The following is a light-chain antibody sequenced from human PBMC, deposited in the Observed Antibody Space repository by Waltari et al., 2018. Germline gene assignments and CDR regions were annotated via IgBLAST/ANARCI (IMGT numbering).Light chain of an antibody. CDR3: CSYAGSSTWV. V-gene: IGLV2-23*02. J-gene: IGLJ3*02. CDR1: SSDVGSYNT. Sequence: QSALTQPAHVSVYPGQSITISCTGTSSDVGSYNTVSWYQQHPGKAPKLMIYEVSKRPSGVSNRFSGSKSGNTASLTISGLQAEDEADYYCCSYAGSSTWVFGGGTKLTVL. CDR2: EVS.